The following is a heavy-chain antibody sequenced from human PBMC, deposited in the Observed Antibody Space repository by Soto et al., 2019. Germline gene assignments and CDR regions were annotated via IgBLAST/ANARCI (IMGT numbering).Heavy chain of an antibody. V-gene: IGHV4-31*03. CDR3: ARDRLMATAGTARHYFGLDV. CDR1: GGSIRSGGYY. J-gene: IGHJ6*02. CDR2: IYYSGNT. Sequence: PSETLSLTCTVSGGSIRSGGYYWSWVRQNPRRGLEWIGNIYYSGNTYYNPSLKSRLTISVDTSKNQFSLNLSSVTAADTAVYYCARDRLMATAGTARHYFGLDVPGPGTTLTVPS. D-gene: IGHD5-18*01.